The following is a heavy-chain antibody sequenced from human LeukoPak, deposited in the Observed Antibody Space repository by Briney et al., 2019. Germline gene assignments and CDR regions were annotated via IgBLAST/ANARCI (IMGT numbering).Heavy chain of an antibody. J-gene: IGHJ6*02. CDR2: ISPTGSTT. V-gene: IGHV3-74*01. Sequence: PGGSLRLSCTASGFSFSGHWMHWARQLPGKGLVWVSRISPTGSTTSYADSVKGRFTVSRDNAKNTLYLQMNSLRAEDTAVYYCAAEDPLGMDVWGQGTTVTVSS. CDR3: AAEDPLGMDV. CDR1: GFSFSGHW.